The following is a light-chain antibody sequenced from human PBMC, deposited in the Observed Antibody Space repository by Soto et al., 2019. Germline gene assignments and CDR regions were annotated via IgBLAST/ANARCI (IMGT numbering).Light chain of an antibody. J-gene: IGKJ3*01. Sequence: DIQMTQSPSSVSASVGDTINITCRPSQDIKKWLAWYQQKPGKAPKVLIYAASNLESGVSSRFSGSGAGTEFSLTISSLQTEDFATYFCHQASSFPYTFGPGTKVDIK. V-gene: IGKV1-12*01. CDR1: QDIKKW. CDR2: AAS. CDR3: HQASSFPYT.